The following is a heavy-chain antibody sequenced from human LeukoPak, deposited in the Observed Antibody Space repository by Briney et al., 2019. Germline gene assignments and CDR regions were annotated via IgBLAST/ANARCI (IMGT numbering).Heavy chain of an antibody. CDR2: ISWNCGSI. Sequence: SLILSCAASGFTFDDYAMHWVRQAPGKGLEWVSGISWNCGSIAYADSVKGRFTISRDNAKNSLYLQMNSLRSEDMALYYSAKGPAPVLMIYAHYFDYWGQGTLVTVSS. CDR1: GFTFDDYA. V-gene: IGHV3-9*03. J-gene: IGHJ4*02. D-gene: IGHD2-8*01. CDR3: AKGPAPVLMIYAHYFDY.